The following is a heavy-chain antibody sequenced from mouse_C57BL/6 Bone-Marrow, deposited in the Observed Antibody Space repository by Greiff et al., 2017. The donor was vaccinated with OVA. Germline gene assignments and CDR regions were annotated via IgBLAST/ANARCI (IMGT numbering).Heavy chain of an antibody. CDR2: IYPGSGST. J-gene: IGHJ2*01. D-gene: IGHD2-3*01. CDR3: ARPEIYDGYFHFDD. CDR1: GYTFTSYW. V-gene: IGHV1-55*01. Sequence: QVQLQQPGAELVKPGASVKMSCKASGYTFTSYWITWVKQRPGQGLEWIGDIYPGSGSTNYNEKFKSKATLTVDTSSSTAYMQLSSLTSEDSAVYYCARPEIYDGYFHFDDWGQGTTLTVSS.